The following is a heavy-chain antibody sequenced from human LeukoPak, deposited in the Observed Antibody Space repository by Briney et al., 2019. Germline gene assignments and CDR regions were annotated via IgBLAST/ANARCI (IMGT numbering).Heavy chain of an antibody. Sequence: ASVKVSCKASGYTFTGYYMHWVRQAPGQGLEWMGIINPSGGSTSYAQKFQGKVTMTRDTSTSTVYMELSSLRSEDTAVYYCARAGRVRGALDYWGQGTLVTVSS. D-gene: IGHD3-10*01. J-gene: IGHJ4*02. CDR3: ARAGRVRGALDY. CDR1: GYTFTGYY. CDR2: INPSGGST. V-gene: IGHV1-46*01.